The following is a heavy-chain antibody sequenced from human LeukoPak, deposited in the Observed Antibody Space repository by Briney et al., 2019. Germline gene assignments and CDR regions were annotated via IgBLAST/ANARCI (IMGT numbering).Heavy chain of an antibody. CDR2: ISGSGGST. CDR3: AKDGSGCSGGSCYQNFDY. Sequence: PGGSLRLSCTASGFTFSSYEMSWVRQAPGKGLEWVSGISGSGGSTYYADSVKGRFTISRDNSKNTLYLQMNSLRAEDTAVYYCAKDGSGCSGGSCYQNFDYWGQGTLVTVSS. CDR1: GFTFSSYE. D-gene: IGHD2-15*01. J-gene: IGHJ4*02. V-gene: IGHV3-23*01.